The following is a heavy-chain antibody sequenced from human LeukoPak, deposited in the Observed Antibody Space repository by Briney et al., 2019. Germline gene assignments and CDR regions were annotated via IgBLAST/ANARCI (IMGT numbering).Heavy chain of an antibody. CDR1: GFTFSSYG. J-gene: IGHJ4*02. D-gene: IGHD2-8*02. CDR3: VTRYCSVGVCYSNY. Sequence: GGSLRLSCAASGFTFSSYGMNWVRQAPGKGLEWVSYISSGSTTIYYADSVKGRFTISRDNAENSLYLQMSSLRDEDTAVYYCVTRYCSVGVCYSNYWGQGTLVTASS. CDR2: ISSGSTTI. V-gene: IGHV3-48*02.